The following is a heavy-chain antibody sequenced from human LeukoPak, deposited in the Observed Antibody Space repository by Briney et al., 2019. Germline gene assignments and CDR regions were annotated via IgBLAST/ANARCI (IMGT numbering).Heavy chain of an antibody. CDR2: IYPDDSDT. CDR1: GYSFTSYW. V-gene: IGHV5-51*01. J-gene: IGHJ5*02. D-gene: IGHD2-8*02. CDR3: ARSAGYCTDSVCYAFNWFDL. Sequence: GESLKISCKGSGYSFTSYWIAWVRQKPGKGLEWMGVIYPDDSDTTYSPSFQGQVTISVDKSISTAYLQWSSLEASDTAMYYCARSAGYCTDSVCYAFNWFDLWGQGTLVTVSS.